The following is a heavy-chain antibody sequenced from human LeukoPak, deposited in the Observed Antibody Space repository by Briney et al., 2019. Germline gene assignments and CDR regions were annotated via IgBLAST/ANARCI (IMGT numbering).Heavy chain of an antibody. D-gene: IGHD3-10*01. J-gene: IGHJ6*02. V-gene: IGHV3-53*01. CDR3: ARDSRLITMVREVTRATFYYGMDV. Sequence: GGSLRLSCAASGFTVSSNYMSWVRQAPGKGLEWVSIIYSGGSTYYADSVKGRFTISRDNSKDTLYLQMNSLRAEDTAVYYCARDSRLITMVREVTRATFYYGMDVWGQGTTVTVSS. CDR2: IYSGGST. CDR1: GFTVSSNY.